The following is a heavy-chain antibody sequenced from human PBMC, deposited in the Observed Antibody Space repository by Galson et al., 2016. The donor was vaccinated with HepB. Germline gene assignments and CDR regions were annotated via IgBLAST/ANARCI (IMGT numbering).Heavy chain of an antibody. V-gene: IGHV3-48*03. CDR1: GFTFSRYE. Sequence: SLRLSCAASGFTFSRYEMNWVRQAPGKGLEWVSYISGDGRTINYADSVKGRVTISRDNAENSLYLHMHSLTGEDTAVYYCARMFPLYSSGWYVRGDGWFDSWGQGTLVTVSS. CDR2: ISGDGRTI. J-gene: IGHJ5*01. CDR3: ARMFPLYSSGWYVRGDGWFDS. D-gene: IGHD6-19*01.